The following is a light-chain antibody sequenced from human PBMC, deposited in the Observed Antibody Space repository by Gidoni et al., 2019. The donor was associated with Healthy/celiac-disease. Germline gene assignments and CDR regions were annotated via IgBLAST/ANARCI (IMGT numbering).Light chain of an antibody. J-gene: IGKJ5*01. CDR1: QSVSSY. V-gene: IGKV3-11*01. CDR2: DAS. CDR3: QQRSNWPPIT. Sequence: EIVLTQSPATLSLSPGERATLSCRASQSVSSYLAWYQQKPGQAPRRLIYDASNRATGIPARFSGRGSGTDFTLTISSLEPEDFAVYYCQQRSNWPPITFGQGTRLEIK.